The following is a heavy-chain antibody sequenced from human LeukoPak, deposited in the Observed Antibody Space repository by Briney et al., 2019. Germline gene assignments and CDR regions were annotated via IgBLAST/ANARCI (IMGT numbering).Heavy chain of an antibody. CDR1: GFTFSSSW. Sequence: PGGSLRLSCAASGFTFSSSWMSWVRQAPGKGLEWVANIMQDGSEKYYVDSVKGRFTYSRDNAKNSLYLQMNSLRAEDTAVYFCARRAYGSGSDYNHFDYWGQGTLVTVSS. J-gene: IGHJ4*02. CDR3: ARRAYGSGSDYNHFDY. CDR2: IMQDGSEK. V-gene: IGHV3-7*01. D-gene: IGHD3-10*01.